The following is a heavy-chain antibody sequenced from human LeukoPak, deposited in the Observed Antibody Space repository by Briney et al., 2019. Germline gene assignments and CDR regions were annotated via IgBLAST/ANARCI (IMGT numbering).Heavy chain of an antibody. CDR3: ARDAIYFGAFDI. V-gene: IGHV4-30-4*01. Sequence: MPSETLSLTGTGSGVTISSVDYYWSCLRQPPGKSLECNPYSYYSSSTHYNPSLKSRVTISVDTSKNQFYLKLSSVTAADTAVYYCARDAIYFGAFDIWGQGTMVTVSS. D-gene: IGHD2/OR15-2a*01. CDR2: SYYSSST. J-gene: IGHJ3*02. CDR1: GVTISSVDYY.